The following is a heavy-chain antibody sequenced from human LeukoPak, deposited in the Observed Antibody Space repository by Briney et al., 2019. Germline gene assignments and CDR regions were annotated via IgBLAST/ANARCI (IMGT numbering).Heavy chain of an antibody. D-gene: IGHD3-22*01. J-gene: IGHJ4*02. V-gene: IGHV3-21*04. CDR2: ISSGSSDT. Sequence: GGSLRLSCAASGFTFSSYSMNWVRQAPGKGLEWVSAISSGSSDTYYADSVKGRFTISRDNSKNTLYLQMNSLRAEDTAVYYCASQQNYYDPFDYWGQGTLVTVSS. CDR3: ASQQNYYDPFDY. CDR1: GFTFSSYS.